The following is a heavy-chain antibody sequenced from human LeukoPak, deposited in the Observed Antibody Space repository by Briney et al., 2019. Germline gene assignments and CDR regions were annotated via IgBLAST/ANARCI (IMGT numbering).Heavy chain of an antibody. J-gene: IGHJ3*02. Sequence: PSETLSLTCTVSGGSISSSSYYWGWIRQPPGKGLEWIGSIYYSGSTYYNPSLKSRVTISVDTSKNQFSLKLSSVTAADTAVYYCARKPSRKAQGAFDIWGQGTMVTVSS. CDR2: IYYSGST. V-gene: IGHV4-39*07. CDR3: ARKPSRKAQGAFDI. CDR1: GGSISSSSYY.